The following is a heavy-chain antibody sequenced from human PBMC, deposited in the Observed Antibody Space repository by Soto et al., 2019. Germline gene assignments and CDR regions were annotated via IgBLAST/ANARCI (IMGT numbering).Heavy chain of an antibody. CDR2: ISGSGSST. CDR1: GFTFSTYA. D-gene: IGHD6-13*01. J-gene: IGHJ4*02. CDR3: AKDGWNIAGYLDY. V-gene: IGHV3-23*01. Sequence: PGGSLRLSCAASGFTFSTYAMSWVRQAPGKGLEWVSGISGSGSSTYYADSVKGRFTVSRDNSKNTLYLQMNSLRAEDTAVYYCAKDGWNIAGYLDYWGQGTLVTVSS.